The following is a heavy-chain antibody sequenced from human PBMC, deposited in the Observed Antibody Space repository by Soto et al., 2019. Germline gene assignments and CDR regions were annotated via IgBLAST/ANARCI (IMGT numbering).Heavy chain of an antibody. CDR3: AKGEGQWELPL. CDR2: IIPVFGSP. V-gene: IGHV1-69*01. J-gene: IGHJ4*02. Sequence: QLQLVQSGAEVKKPGSSVKVSCKASGGFVRSDPISWVRQAPGQGPEWIGGIIPVFGSPTYAEKFQGRVTITADESSRTSYLELTSLKSEDTAVYFCAKGEGQWELPLWGQGTQVTVYS. CDR1: GGFVRSDP. D-gene: IGHD1-7*01.